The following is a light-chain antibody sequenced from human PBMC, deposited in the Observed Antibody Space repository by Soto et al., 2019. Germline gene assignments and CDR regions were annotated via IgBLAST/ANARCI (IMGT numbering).Light chain of an antibody. CDR3: QQYNNWPIT. V-gene: IGKV3-15*01. CDR1: QSVSSN. CDR2: GAS. J-gene: IGKJ5*01. Sequence: EIVMTQSKATLSVSPGERATLSCRASQSVSSNLAWYQQKPGQAPRLLIYGASTRATGIPARFSGSGSGTEFTLTISSLQSEDFAVYYCQQYNNWPITFGQGTRLEI.